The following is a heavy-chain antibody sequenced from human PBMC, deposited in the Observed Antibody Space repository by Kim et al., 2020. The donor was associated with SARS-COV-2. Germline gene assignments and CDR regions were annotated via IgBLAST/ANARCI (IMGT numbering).Heavy chain of an antibody. Sequence: GGSLRLSCAASGFTFSSYGMHWVRQAPGKGLEWVAVISYDGSDKYYADSVKGRFTISRDNSKNTLYLQMNSLRPEDTAVYYCAKDGPARYYYYGMDVWG. V-gene: IGHV3-30*18. CDR3: AKDGPARYYYYGMDV. CDR1: GFTFSSYG. J-gene: IGHJ6*02. CDR2: ISYDGSDK.